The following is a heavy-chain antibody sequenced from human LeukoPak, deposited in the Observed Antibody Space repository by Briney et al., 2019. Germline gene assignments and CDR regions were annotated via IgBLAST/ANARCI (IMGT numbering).Heavy chain of an antibody. CDR1: GFTFSGYD. CDR2: IRYDGSNK. CDR3: AKASAIDY. Sequence: GGSLRLSCAASGFTFSGYDMHWVRQAPGKGLEWVAFIRYDGSNKYYTDSVKGRFTISRDNSKNTLYLQMNSLRPEGTAVYYCAKASAIDYWGQGTLVTVSS. V-gene: IGHV3-30*02. J-gene: IGHJ4*02.